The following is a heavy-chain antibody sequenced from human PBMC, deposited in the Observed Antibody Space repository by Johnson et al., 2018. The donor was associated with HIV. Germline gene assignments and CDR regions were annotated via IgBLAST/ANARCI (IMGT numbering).Heavy chain of an antibody. CDR1: GFTFSSYW. J-gene: IGHJ3*02. D-gene: IGHD5-18*01. CDR2: IKQDGSEK. V-gene: IGHV3-7*01. CDR3: AKGRSPRIQLRTWAFDI. Sequence: VQLVESGGGLVQPGGSLRLSCAASGFTFSSYWMSWVRQAPGKGLEWVANIKQDGSEKYYVDSVKGRFTISRDNAKNSLYLQMNSLRADDTAVYYCAKGRSPRIQLRTWAFDIWGQGTMVIVSS.